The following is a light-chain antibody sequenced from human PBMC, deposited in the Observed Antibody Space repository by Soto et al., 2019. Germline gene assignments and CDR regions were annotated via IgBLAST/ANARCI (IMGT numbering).Light chain of an antibody. CDR1: QSVNSRF. J-gene: IGKJ2*02. CDR2: GAS. V-gene: IGKV3-20*01. Sequence: EIVLTQSPGTLSLSPGERATLSCRASQSVNSRFLAWYQQKPGQAPRLLMYGASTRATGIPDRFSGSGSGADFTLTISRLEPEDFAVYYCQQYGRSPPLCTFGQGTKLEIK. CDR3: QQYGRSPPLCT.